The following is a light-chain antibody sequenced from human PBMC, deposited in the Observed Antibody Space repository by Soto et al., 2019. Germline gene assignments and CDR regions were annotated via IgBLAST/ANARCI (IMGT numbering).Light chain of an antibody. V-gene: IGKV1-39*01. CDR3: QQSYSTQT. CDR1: QSISNY. CDR2: AAS. Sequence: EIQMTQSPSSLSVSVGDIVTITCRASQSISNYLSWYQQKPGKAPKLLIYAASSLQSGVPSRFSGSGSGTDFTLTISSLQPEDFATYYCQQSYSTQTFGQGTKVDIK. J-gene: IGKJ1*01.